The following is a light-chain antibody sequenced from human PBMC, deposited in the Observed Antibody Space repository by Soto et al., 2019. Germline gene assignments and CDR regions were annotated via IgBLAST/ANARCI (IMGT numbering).Light chain of an antibody. CDR1: QVIYSW. CDR3: QQLDSFPLT. J-gene: IGKJ5*01. Sequence: DIQMTQSPSSLSASVGDRVTITCQARQVIYSWIAWYQQKPGRAPKLLIFAASNLQSGVPVRFSGSGSGTDFILSINSLQPEDGATYYCQQLDSFPLTFGQGTRLEIK. V-gene: IGKV1-12*01. CDR2: AAS.